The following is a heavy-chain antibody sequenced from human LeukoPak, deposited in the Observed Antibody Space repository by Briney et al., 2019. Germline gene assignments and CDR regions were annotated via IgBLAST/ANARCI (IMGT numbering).Heavy chain of an antibody. J-gene: IGHJ4*02. CDR1: GFTLSDYY. Sequence: GGSLRLSCAASGFTLSDYYMTWIRQAPGKGLEWVSYISPAGTIYYADAVKGRFTISRDNAKSSLYLQMNSLRAEDTAVYYCTRDAGTRLKYSFGYGDYWGQGALVTVSS. V-gene: IGHV3-69-1*02. CDR3: TRDAGTRLKYSFGYGDY. CDR2: ISPAGTI. D-gene: IGHD5-18*01.